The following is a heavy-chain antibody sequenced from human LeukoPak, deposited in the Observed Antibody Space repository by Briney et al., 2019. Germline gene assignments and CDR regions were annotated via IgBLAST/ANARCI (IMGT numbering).Heavy chain of an antibody. CDR2: INHSGST. CDR1: GGSFSGYY. CDR3: ARRGIAAAGALSGMDV. J-gene: IGHJ6*02. Sequence: PSETLSLTCAVYGGSFSGYYWSWIRQPPGKGLEWIGEINHSGSTNYNPSLKSRVTISVDTSKNQFSLKLSSVTAADTAVYYCARRGIAAAGALSGMDVWGQGTAVTVPS. V-gene: IGHV4-34*01. D-gene: IGHD6-13*01.